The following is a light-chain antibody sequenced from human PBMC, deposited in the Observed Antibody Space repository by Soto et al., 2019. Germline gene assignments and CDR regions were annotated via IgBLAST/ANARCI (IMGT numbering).Light chain of an antibody. V-gene: IGLV2-14*03. CDR3: SSYTSDSTVV. Sequence: QSVLTQPASVSGSPGQSITISCTGTASDVGGSTYVSWYQQHPGKAPKLIIYDVTSRPSGVSDRFSGSKSGNTASLTISGLQAEDEADYYCSSYTSDSTVVFGGGTKVTVL. J-gene: IGLJ3*02. CDR1: ASDVGGSTY. CDR2: DVT.